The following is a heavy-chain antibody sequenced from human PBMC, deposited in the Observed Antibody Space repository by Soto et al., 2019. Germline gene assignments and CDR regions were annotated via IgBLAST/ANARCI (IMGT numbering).Heavy chain of an antibody. D-gene: IGHD3-10*01. Sequence: GGSLRLSCAASGFTISSYAMSRGRQAPGKGLEWVSAISGSGGSTYYADSVKGRFTISRDNSKNTLYLQMNSLRAEDTAVYYCAKGGRYDVITMARGVIISDYHGMDVWRQGTTDPVSS. J-gene: IGHJ6*02. CDR3: AKGGRYDVITMARGVIISDYHGMDV. V-gene: IGHV3-23*01. CDR2: ISGSGGST. CDR1: GFTISSYA.